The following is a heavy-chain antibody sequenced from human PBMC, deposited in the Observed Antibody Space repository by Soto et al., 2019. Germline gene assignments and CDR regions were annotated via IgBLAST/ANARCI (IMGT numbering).Heavy chain of an antibody. V-gene: IGHV1-69*01. CDR3: VRVRVGSIPLNYDMDV. CDR1: GDTLSRHG. Sequence: QEQLVQSGAEVQKPGSSVKVSRKASGDTLSRHGISWVRQAPGQGLEWMGGIIPIFHITNFAQKFQGRLMITADESTRTAYMELSRLGSDDSAVYFCVRVRVGSIPLNYDMDVWGQGTTVNVS. D-gene: IGHD5-12*01. J-gene: IGHJ6*02. CDR2: IIPIFHIT.